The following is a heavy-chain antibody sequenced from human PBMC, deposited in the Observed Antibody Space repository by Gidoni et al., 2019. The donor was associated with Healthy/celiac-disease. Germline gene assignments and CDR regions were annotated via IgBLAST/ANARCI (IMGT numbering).Heavy chain of an antibody. Sequence: EVQLVESGGGLVQPGRSLRLSCIASGFTFGDYAMSWVRQAPGKGLEWVGFIRSKAYGGTTEYAASVKGRFTISRDDSKSIAYLQMNSLKTEDTAVYYCTRVEPYGDYAFWYFDLWGRGTLVTVSS. CDR3: TRVEPYGDYAFWYFDL. D-gene: IGHD4-17*01. V-gene: IGHV3-49*04. J-gene: IGHJ2*01. CDR1: GFTFGDYA. CDR2: IRSKAYGGTT.